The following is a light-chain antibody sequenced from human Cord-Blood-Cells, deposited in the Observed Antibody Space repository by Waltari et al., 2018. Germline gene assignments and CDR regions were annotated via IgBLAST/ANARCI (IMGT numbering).Light chain of an antibody. CDR2: EVS. J-gene: IGLJ1*01. CDR1: SSDVGGYNY. CDR3: SSYTSSSTLYV. Sequence: QSALTQSASVSGSPGQSITISCTGTSSDVGGYNYVSWYQQHPGKAPNLMIYEVSNRPSGFSNRFSGSKSGNTASLTISGLQAEDEADYYCSSYTSSSTLYVFGTGTKVTVL. V-gene: IGLV2-14*01.